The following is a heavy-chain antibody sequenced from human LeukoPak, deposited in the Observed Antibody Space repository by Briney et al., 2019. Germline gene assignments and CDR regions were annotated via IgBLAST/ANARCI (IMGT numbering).Heavy chain of an antibody. Sequence: PSETLSLTCTVSGVSISGYYCSWIRQSPGKGLEWIGYVYSSGSTNYNPSLKSRVTISVDTSKNQFSLKLSSVTAADTAVYFCATIRYPRDGYKYWGQGTLVTVSS. D-gene: IGHD5-24*01. CDR2: VYSSGST. CDR3: ATIRYPRDGYKY. CDR1: GVSISGYY. J-gene: IGHJ4*02. V-gene: IGHV4-59*08.